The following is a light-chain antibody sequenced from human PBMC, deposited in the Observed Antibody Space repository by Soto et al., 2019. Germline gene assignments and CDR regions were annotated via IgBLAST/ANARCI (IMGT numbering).Light chain of an antibody. CDR2: DVS. J-gene: IGLJ2*01. CDR3: SSYTSSTTLKV. V-gene: IGLV2-14*03. Sequence: QSALTQPASVSGSPGQSITISCTGTSSDVGGYNYVSWYQQHPGKAPKLMIYDVSNRPSGVSNRFSGSKSGNTASLTISGLQAEDEADYYRSSYTSSTTLKVFGGGTQLTVL. CDR1: SSDVGGYNY.